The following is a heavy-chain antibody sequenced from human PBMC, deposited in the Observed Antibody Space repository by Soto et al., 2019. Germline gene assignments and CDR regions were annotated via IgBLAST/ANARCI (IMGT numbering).Heavy chain of an antibody. Sequence: QVQLVQSGAEVKKPGASVKVSCKASGDTFTNYDINWVRQATGQGLEWMGRMNPNSGNTGYAQKFQGRVTMTRNTSMTTAYMELSSLSSGDTAVYYCARGRNGMDVWGQGTTVTVSS. CDR1: GDTFTNYD. J-gene: IGHJ6*02. CDR3: ARGRNGMDV. CDR2: MNPNSGNT. V-gene: IGHV1-8*01.